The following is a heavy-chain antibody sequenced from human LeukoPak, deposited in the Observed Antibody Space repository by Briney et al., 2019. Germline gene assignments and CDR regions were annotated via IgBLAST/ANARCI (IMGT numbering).Heavy chain of an antibody. J-gene: IGHJ3*02. D-gene: IGHD6-19*01. CDR1: GYTFTYRY. Sequence: ASVKVSCKASGYTFTYRYLHWVRQAPGQALEGMGWITPFNGNTNYAQKFQDRVTITGDRSMSTAYMELSSLRSEDTAMYYCTTPSRLVLAFHIWGQGTMVTVSS. V-gene: IGHV1-45*02. CDR3: TTPSRLVLAFHI. CDR2: ITPFNGNT.